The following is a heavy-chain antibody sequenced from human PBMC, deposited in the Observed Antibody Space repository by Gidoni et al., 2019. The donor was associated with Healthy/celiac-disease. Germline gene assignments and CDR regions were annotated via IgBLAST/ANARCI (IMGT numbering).Heavy chain of an antibody. CDR1: GYTFTSYG. Sequence: QVQLVQSGAEVKKPGASVKVSCTPSGYTFTSYGISWVRQAPGQGLEWMGWISAYNGNTNSAQKLQGRVTMTTDTSTSKAYMELRSLRSDDTAVYYCARLPAHALLDAFDIWGQGTMVTVSS. CDR2: ISAYNGNT. J-gene: IGHJ3*02. D-gene: IGHD2-21*01. CDR3: ARLPAHALLDAFDI. V-gene: IGHV1-18*01.